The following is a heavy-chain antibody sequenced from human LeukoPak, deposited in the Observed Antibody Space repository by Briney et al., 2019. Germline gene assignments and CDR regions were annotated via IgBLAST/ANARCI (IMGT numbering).Heavy chain of an antibody. Sequence: GGSLRLSCAASGFTFSSYSMNWVRQAPGKGLEWVSSISSSSSYIYYADSVKGRFTISRDNAKNSLYLQMNSLRAEDTAVYHCAREDIMTTVTTEDYWGQGTLVTVSS. CDR3: AREDIMTTVTTEDY. CDR2: ISSSSSYI. D-gene: IGHD4-17*01. J-gene: IGHJ4*02. CDR1: GFTFSSYS. V-gene: IGHV3-21*01.